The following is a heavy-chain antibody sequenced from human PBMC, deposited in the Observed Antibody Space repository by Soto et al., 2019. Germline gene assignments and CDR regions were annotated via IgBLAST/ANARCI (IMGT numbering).Heavy chain of an antibody. CDR1: GFSVTTNY. J-gene: IGHJ4*02. V-gene: IGHV3-53*04. CDR3: ARGFISVVRGVIIPFDY. CDR2: IYSDGST. Sequence: GGSLRLSCAASGFSVTTNYMSWVRQAPGKGLEWVSVIYSDGSTYYADSVKGRFTISRHNSKNTLYLQMNSLRAEDTALYYCARGFISVVRGVIIPFDYWGQGALVTVSS. D-gene: IGHD3-10*01.